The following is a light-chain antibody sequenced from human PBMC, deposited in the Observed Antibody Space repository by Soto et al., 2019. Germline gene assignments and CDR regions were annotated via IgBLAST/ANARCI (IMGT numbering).Light chain of an antibody. CDR1: QSVSSN. Sequence: DIVLTQSPGTLSLSPGERATVSCRASQSVSSNYLAWYQQKPGQAPRLLIYGASTRATGIPARFSGSGSGTEFTLSISSLQSEDVAVYYCQQYQNWPLTFGGGTKVDIK. V-gene: IGKV3-15*01. CDR3: QQYQNWPLT. CDR2: GAS. J-gene: IGKJ4*01.